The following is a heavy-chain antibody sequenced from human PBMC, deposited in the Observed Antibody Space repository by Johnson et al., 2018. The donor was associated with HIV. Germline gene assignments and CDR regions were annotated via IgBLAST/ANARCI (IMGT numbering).Heavy chain of an antibody. CDR3: AKIIGYSSGLEI. V-gene: IGHV3-NL1*01. CDR1: GFTFSYYG. CDR2: ISGSGGTT. Sequence: QMQLVESGGGVAQPGGSLRLSCAAFGFTFSYYGMHWVRQVPGKGLEWVSAISGSGGTTYYADSVKGRFTISRDNSKNTLYLQMNSLRAEDTAVYYCAKIIGYSSGLEIWGQGTMVTVSS. D-gene: IGHD6-19*01. J-gene: IGHJ3*02.